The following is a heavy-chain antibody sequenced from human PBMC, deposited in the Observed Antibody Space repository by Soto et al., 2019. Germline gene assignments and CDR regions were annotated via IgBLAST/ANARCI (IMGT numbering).Heavy chain of an antibody. V-gene: IGHV1-18*01. CDR3: ARVPSGYEFAY. CDR2: ISAYNGNT. CDR1: GYTFTSYG. J-gene: IGHJ4*02. Sequence: QVQLVQSGAEVKKPGASVKVSCKASGYTFTSYGINWVRQAPGQGLEWMGWISAYNGNTHYAQKLQGRVTMTTDTSTSKAYMELRSLRSDDPAVDYCARVPSGYEFAYWGQGTLVTVSS. D-gene: IGHD5-12*01.